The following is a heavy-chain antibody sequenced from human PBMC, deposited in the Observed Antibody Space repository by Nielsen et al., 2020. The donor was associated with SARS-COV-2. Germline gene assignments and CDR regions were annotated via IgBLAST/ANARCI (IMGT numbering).Heavy chain of an antibody. D-gene: IGHD3-22*01. CDR1: AFTFSSYA. Sequence: GESLKISCAASAFTFSSYAMNWVRQAPGKGLEWVSSISPSGGSKYYADSVKGRFTISRDNSKNTLYLQINSLRAEDTAVYYCAKHRWGHFYDSIDYWGQGNLVTVSS. J-gene: IGHJ4*02. V-gene: IGHV3-23*01. CDR3: AKHRWGHFYDSIDY. CDR2: ISPSGGSK.